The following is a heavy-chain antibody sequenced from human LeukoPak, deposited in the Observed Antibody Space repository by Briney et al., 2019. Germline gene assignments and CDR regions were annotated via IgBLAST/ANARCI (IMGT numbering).Heavy chain of an antibody. Sequence: SETLSLTCTVSGGSLSSRSYYWGWIRQPPGKGLEWIGSIYYSGSTYYNPSLKSRVTISVNTSKSQFSLKLSSVTAADTAVYYCARHDPSGYDNFDYWGQGTLVTVSS. CDR2: IYYSGST. CDR1: GGSLSSRSYY. CDR3: ARHDPSGYDNFDY. D-gene: IGHD5-12*01. V-gene: IGHV4-39*01. J-gene: IGHJ4*02.